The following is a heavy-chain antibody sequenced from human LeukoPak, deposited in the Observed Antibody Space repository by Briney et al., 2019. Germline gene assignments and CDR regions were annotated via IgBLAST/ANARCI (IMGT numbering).Heavy chain of an antibody. J-gene: IGHJ4*02. CDR2: ISYDGSNK. V-gene: IGHV3-30*18. CDR3: AKLIVVVY. Sequence: TGGSLRLSCAASGFTFSSYGMHWVRQAPGKGLEWVAVISYDGSNKYYADSVKGRFTISRDNSKNTLYLQMNSLRAEDTAVYYCAKLIVVVYWDQGTLVTVSS. D-gene: IGHD3-22*01. CDR1: GFTFSSYG.